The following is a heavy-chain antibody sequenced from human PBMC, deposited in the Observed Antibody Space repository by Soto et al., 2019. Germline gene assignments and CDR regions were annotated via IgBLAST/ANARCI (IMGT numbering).Heavy chain of an antibody. D-gene: IGHD2-2*01. CDR3: ARIPHSTTSYYAYNFGMDV. Sequence: PGESLKISCKGSGYSFPSDWIGWVRQMPGKGLEWMGSIYPADSDTRYSPSFQGQVTISADKSIRTAYLQWSGLKASDTAMYYCARIPHSTTSYYAYNFGMDVWGQGTTVTVSS. CDR1: GYSFPSDW. J-gene: IGHJ6*02. CDR2: IYPADSDT. V-gene: IGHV5-51*01.